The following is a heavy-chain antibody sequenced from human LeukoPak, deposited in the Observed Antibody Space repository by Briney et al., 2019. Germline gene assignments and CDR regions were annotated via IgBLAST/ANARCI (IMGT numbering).Heavy chain of an antibody. V-gene: IGHV3-74*01. CDR2: INSDGSIT. CDR3: ARDLGRGFDP. J-gene: IGHJ5*02. Sequence: GGSLRLSCAASGFTFTTYWMHWVRQAPGKGLVWVSHINSDGSITSYADSVKGRFTISRDNSKNTLYLQMNSLRAEDTAVYYCARDLGRGFDPWGQGTLVTVSS. CDR1: GFTFTTYW. D-gene: IGHD3-10*01.